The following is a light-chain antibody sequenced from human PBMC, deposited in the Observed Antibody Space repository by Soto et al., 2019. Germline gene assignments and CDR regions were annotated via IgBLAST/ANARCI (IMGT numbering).Light chain of an antibody. J-gene: IGLJ2*01. CDR2: EVS. CDR3: SSYTSSNTPVV. V-gene: IGLV2-14*01. Sequence: QSALTQPASVSGSPGQSITISCTGTSSDVGGYNYVSWYQQHPGKAPKLMIYEVSNRPSGVSNRFSGSKSGNTASLTTSGLQAEDEADYYCSSYTSSNTPVVFGGGTKLTVL. CDR1: SSDVGGYNY.